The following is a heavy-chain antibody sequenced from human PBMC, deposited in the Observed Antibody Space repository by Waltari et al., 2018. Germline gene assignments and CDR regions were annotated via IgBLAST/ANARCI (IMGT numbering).Heavy chain of an antibody. CDR2: IYSAGST. CDR1: GFTVSSNH. Sequence: EVQLVESGGGLVHPGGSLRLSCAASGFTVSSNHMSWDRQVPGRVLEWVSRIYSAGSTYYADSVRGRFSISIDNSKNTLHLQMNSLRAEDTAMYYCARARDEDTAMVYFDHWGQGTLISVSS. D-gene: IGHD5-18*01. J-gene: IGHJ4*02. V-gene: IGHV3-66*02. CDR3: ARARDEDTAMVYFDH.